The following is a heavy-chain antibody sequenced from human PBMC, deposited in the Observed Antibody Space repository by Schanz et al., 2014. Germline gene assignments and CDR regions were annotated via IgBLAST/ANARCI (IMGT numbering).Heavy chain of an antibody. CDR1: GYSFTPFP. J-gene: IGHJ4*02. D-gene: IGHD5-12*01. CDR2: INSANGNT. CDR3: ARDFSAYVGNYFDY. Sequence: QVQLVQSGPEVEKPGASVKVSCKTSGYSFTPFPIHWVRQAPGQRLEWMGWINSANGNTKYSHRFQGRVTMTADTSTSTAYMELTSLRFDDTAVYYCARDFSAYVGNYFDYWGQGTLVTVSS. V-gene: IGHV1-3*01.